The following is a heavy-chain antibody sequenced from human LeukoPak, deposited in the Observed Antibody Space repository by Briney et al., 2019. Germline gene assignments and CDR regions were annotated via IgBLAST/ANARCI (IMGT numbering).Heavy chain of an antibody. CDR3: AYSSGYYVGMFDF. CDR2: IYPGDSDT. J-gene: IGHJ4*02. CDR1: GYSFPSYW. D-gene: IGHD6-19*01. Sequence: GESLKISCKSSGYSFPSYWIGWVRQMPGKGLEWMGIIYPGDSDTRYSPSFQGQVTISVDKSISTAYLQWSSLKASDTAMYYCAYSSGYYVGMFDFWGRGTLVSVFS. V-gene: IGHV5-51*01.